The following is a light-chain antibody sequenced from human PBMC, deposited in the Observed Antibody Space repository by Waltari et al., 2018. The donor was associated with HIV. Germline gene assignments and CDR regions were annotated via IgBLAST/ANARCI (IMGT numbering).Light chain of an antibody. CDR2: EVS. Sequence: QSALTQPPSASGSPGPSVTISCTGTSSAVGGYNYVSWYQQHPGKAPKLMIYEVSKRPAGVPDRFSGSKSGNTASLTVSGLQAEDEADYYCSSCAGSNNGVFGGGTKLTVL. J-gene: IGLJ3*02. CDR3: SSCAGSNNGV. V-gene: IGLV2-8*01. CDR1: SSAVGGYNY.